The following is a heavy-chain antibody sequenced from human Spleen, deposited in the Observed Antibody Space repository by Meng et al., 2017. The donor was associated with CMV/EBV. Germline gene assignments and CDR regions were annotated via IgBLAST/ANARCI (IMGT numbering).Heavy chain of an antibody. V-gene: IGHV4-30-4*01. D-gene: IGHD1-14*01. CDR3: ARAEYYNWFDP. Sequence: QVEQHEPGPGLVKPSETLARTCTGAGGTMSGSDYFWNWIRQPPGKGLELIGYIYYGGNTYYNPSLESRATISIDTSKNQFSLKLSSVTAADTAVYYCARAEYYNWFDPWGQGTLVTVSS. J-gene: IGHJ5*02. CDR1: GGTMSGSDYF. CDR2: IYYGGNT.